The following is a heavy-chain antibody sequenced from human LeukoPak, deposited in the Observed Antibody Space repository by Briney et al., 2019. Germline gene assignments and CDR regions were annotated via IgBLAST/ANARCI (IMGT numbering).Heavy chain of an antibody. V-gene: IGHV3-33*08. J-gene: IGHJ5*02. CDR2: IWYGGSNK. CDR1: GFTFSSYG. D-gene: IGHD6-13*01. CDR3: ARELAAGITFDP. Sequence: SGRSLRLSCAASGFTFSSYGMHWVRQAPGKGLEWVAVIWYGGSNKYYADSVKGRFTISRDNAKNSLYLQMNSLRAEDTAVYYCARELAAGITFDPWGQGTLVTVSS.